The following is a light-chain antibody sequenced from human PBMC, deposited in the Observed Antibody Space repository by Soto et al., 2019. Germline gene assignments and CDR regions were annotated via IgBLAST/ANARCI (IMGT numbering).Light chain of an antibody. V-gene: IGLV2-23*01. CDR1: SGDVGSYNL. CDR3: CSYAGSRV. CDR2: EGS. J-gene: IGLJ3*02. Sequence: QSALTQPASVSGSPGPSITISCTGTSGDVGSYNLVSWYQQHPGKAPKLMIYEGSKRPSGVSNRFSGSKSGNTASLTISGLQAEDEADYYCCSYAGSRVFGGGTKLTFL.